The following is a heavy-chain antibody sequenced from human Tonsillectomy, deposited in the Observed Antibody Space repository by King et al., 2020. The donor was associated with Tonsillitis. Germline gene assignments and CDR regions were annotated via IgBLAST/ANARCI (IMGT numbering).Heavy chain of an antibody. V-gene: IGHV3-9*01. Sequence: QLVQSGGGLVQPGRSLRLSCAASGFIFDDCAMHWVRQVPGKGLEWVSGINWNSGSIGHADSVKGRFTISRDNAKNSLYLQMNSLRAEDTAVYYCAKAIFGVVTAFDYWGQATLVTVSS. J-gene: IGHJ4*02. CDR3: AKAIFGVVTAFDY. CDR1: GFIFDDCA. CDR2: INWNSGSI. D-gene: IGHD3-3*01.